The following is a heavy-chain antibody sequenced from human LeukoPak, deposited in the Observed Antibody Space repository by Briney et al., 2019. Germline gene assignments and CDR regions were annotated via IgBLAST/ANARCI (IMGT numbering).Heavy chain of an antibody. V-gene: IGHV3-64*01. CDR3: ARDGVLRYFDWSRSGMDV. CDR2: ISSNGGST. D-gene: IGHD3-9*01. CDR1: GFTFSSYA. Sequence: GSLRLSCAASGFTFSSYAMHWVRQAPGKGLEYVSAISSNGGSTYYANSVKGRFTISRDNSKNTLYLQMGSLRAEDMAVYYCARDGVLRYFDWSRSGMDVWGQGTTVTVSS. J-gene: IGHJ6*02.